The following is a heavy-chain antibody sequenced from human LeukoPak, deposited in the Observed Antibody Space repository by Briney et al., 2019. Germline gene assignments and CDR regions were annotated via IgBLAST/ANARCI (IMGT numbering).Heavy chain of an antibody. CDR2: IYSGGST. D-gene: IGHD1-26*01. V-gene: IGHV3-53*01. CDR1: GFTVSGNY. Sequence: GGSLRLSCAASGFTVSGNYMSWVRQAPGKGLEWVSVIYSGGSTYYADSVKGRFTISRDNSKNTLYLQMNSLRAEDTAVYYCARDHLELPHYYYYGMDVWGQGTTVTVSS. J-gene: IGHJ6*02. CDR3: ARDHLELPHYYYYGMDV.